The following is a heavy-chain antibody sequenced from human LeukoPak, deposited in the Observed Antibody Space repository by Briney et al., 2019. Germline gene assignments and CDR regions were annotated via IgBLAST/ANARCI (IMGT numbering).Heavy chain of an antibody. D-gene: IGHD3-16*01. J-gene: IGHJ6*03. CDR3: ARRVGGHYYFMDV. Sequence: SETLSLNCSVSGGSLSNFYWNGIWHPPGKGLEWIGYIYSIGSTNYSPSLTGRVKISVDTSKNQFSLKLTSVTAADTAVYYCARRVGGHYYFMDVWGKGTTVTVSS. V-gene: IGHV4-4*09. CDR1: GGSLSNFY. CDR2: IYSIGST.